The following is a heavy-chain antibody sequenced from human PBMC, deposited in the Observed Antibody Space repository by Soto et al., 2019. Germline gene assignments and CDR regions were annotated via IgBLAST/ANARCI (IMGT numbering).Heavy chain of an antibody. CDR1: GFTFGDYY. Sequence: QVQLVESGGGLVKPGGSLRLSCEASGFTFGDYYMTWIRQAPGKGLEWVSFIGNRGTGIYYADSVKGRFTIFRDNAKNSLSLQLSSLRAADTAMYYCARDLRAVGMASRFDPWGQGTLVTVSS. CDR2: IGNRGTGI. J-gene: IGHJ5*02. D-gene: IGHD6-13*01. CDR3: ARDLRAVGMASRFDP. V-gene: IGHV3-11*01.